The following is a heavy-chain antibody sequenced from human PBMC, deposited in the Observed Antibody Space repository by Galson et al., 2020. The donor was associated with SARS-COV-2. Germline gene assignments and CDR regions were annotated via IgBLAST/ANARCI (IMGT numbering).Heavy chain of an antibody. CDR2: IYYSGST. CDR3: VRQFMTTVTTFDY. V-gene: IGHV4-31*03. CDR1: GGSISSGGYY. Sequence: SQTLSLTCTVSGGSISSGGYYWSWIRQHPGKGQEWIGYIYYSGSTYYNPSLKSRVTISVDTSKNQFSLKVSSVTAADTAVYYCVRQFMTTVTTFDYWGQGTLVTVSS. J-gene: IGHJ4*02. D-gene: IGHD4-17*01.